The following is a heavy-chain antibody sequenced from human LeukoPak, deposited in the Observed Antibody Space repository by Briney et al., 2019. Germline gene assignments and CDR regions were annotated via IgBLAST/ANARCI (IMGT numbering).Heavy chain of an antibody. CDR3: ARALRGYSYVLDY. V-gene: IGHV3-7*01. CDR1: GFTFSSYW. CDR2: IKQDGSEK. D-gene: IGHD5-18*01. J-gene: IGHJ4*02. Sequence: GGSLRLSCAASGFTFSSYWMSWVRQAPGKGLEWVANIKQDGSEKYYVDSVKGRFTISRDNAKNSLYLQMNSLRAEDTAVYYCARALRGYSYVLDYWGQGTLVTVSS.